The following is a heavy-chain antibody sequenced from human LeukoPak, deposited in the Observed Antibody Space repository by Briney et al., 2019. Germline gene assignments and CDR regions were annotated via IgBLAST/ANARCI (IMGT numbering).Heavy chain of an antibody. D-gene: IGHD7-27*01. V-gene: IGHV3-30*02. J-gene: IGHJ4*02. CDR1: GFTFSSYD. CDR3: ARGDWGMYYFDY. Sequence: GGSLRLSCAASGFTFSSYDMHWVRQAPGKGLDWVAFIWYDGSNKHYIDSMKGRFTISRDNSKNTLNLQMNSLRAEDTAVYYCARGDWGMYYFDYWGQGTLVTVSS. CDR2: IWYDGSNK.